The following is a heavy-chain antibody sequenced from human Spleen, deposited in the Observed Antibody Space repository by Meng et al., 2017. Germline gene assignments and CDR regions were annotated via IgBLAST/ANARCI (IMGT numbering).Heavy chain of an antibody. CDR3: ARGPTTMAHDFDY. J-gene: IGHJ4*02. CDR2: IYYSGST. CDR1: GGSISSGGYD. D-gene: IGHD4-11*01. V-gene: IGHV4-31*01. Sequence: QVHTQESGPGLVKPSQTLSLTCTVSGGSISSGGYDWSWIRQHPGKGLEWIGYIYYSGSTYYNPSLKSLVTISVDTSKNQFSLKLSSATAADSAVYYCARGPTTMAHDFDYWGQGTLVTVSS.